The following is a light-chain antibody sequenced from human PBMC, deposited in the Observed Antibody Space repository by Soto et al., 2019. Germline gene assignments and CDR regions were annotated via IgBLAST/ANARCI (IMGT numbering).Light chain of an antibody. CDR2: EDN. V-gene: IGLV6-57*01. J-gene: IGLJ3*02. Sequence: NFMLTQPHSVSESPGKTVTISCTRSSGSIASNYVQWYQQRPGSSPTTVIYEDNQRPSGVPDWFSGSIDSSSNSASLTISGLKTEDEADYYCQSYDSDNQVFGGGTKVTVL. CDR1: SGSIASNY. CDR3: QSYDSDNQV.